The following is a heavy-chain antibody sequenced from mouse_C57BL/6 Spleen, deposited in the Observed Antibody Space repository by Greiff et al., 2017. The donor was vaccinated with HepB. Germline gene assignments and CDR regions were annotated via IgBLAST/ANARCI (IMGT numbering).Heavy chain of an antibody. CDR2: INPSSGYT. D-gene: IGHD1-1*01. V-gene: IGHV1-7*01. Sequence: VQLQQSGAELAKPGASVKLSCKASGYTFTSYWMHWVKQRPGQGLEWIGYINPSSGYTKYNQKFKDKATLTADKSSSTAYMQLSSLTYEDSAVYYCARAITTVAGAMDYWGQGTSGTVSS. CDR1: GYTFTSYW. J-gene: IGHJ4*01. CDR3: ARAITTVAGAMDY.